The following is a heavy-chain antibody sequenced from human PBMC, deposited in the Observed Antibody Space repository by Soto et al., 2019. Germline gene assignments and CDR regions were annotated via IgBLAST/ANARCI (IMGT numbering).Heavy chain of an antibody. CDR1: GGSISSSSYY. Sequence: SETLSLTCTVSGGSISSSSYYWGWIRQPPGKGLEWIGSIYYSGSTYYNPSLKSRVTISVDTSKNQFSLKLSSVTAADTAVYYCARQAAGSIYYYYYYGMDVWGQGTTVTVSS. D-gene: IGHD6-13*01. V-gene: IGHV4-39*01. J-gene: IGHJ6*02. CDR3: ARQAAGSIYYYYYYGMDV. CDR2: IYYSGST.